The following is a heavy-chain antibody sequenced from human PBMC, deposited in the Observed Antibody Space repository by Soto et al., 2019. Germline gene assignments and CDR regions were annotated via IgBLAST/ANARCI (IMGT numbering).Heavy chain of an antibody. Sequence: GGSLRLSCLASGFTFSDFAMTWVRHVPGRGLEWVASLDGAGGSTYYAESVRGRFSISRDNSQNTLFLQMKRLTVDDTAVYYCAAPRDEYGSGVSWFTYGMDIWGQGTTVTVSS. V-gene: IGHV3-23*01. CDR3: AAPRDEYGSGVSWFTYGMDI. D-gene: IGHD3-10*01. CDR2: LDGAGGST. J-gene: IGHJ6*02. CDR1: GFTFSDFA.